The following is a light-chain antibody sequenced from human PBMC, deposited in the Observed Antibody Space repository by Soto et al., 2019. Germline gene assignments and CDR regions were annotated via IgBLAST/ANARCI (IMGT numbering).Light chain of an antibody. CDR2: GAS. V-gene: IGKV3-20*01. CDR1: QSVRSTY. CDR3: QQYGNSPTYT. J-gene: IGKJ2*01. Sequence: EIVLTQSPGTLSLSPGERATLSCRASQSVRSTYLAWYQQKPGRAPRLLIHGASTRAAGAPDRFSGSGSGTDFTLTISRLEPEDSAVYYCQQYGNSPTYTFGPGTQLEIK.